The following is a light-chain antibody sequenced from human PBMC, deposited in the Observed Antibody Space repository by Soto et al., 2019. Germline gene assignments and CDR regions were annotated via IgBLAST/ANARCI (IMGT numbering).Light chain of an antibody. CDR3: QSYDSSLSGSV. J-gene: IGLJ3*02. CDR2: GTS. CDR1: SSNIGAGYD. Sequence: QSVLTQPPSVSGAPGQRVTMSCTGSSSNIGAGYDVHWYQQLPGTAPKLLIYGTSNRPSGVPDRFSGSKSGTSASLAITGLQAEDEADYYCQSYDSSLSGSVFGGGTKLTVL. V-gene: IGLV1-40*01.